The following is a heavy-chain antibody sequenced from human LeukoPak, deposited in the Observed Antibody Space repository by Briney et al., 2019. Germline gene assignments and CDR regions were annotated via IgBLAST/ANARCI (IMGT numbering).Heavy chain of an antibody. CDR1: GFTFSSYA. CDR2: ISGSGGST. V-gene: IGHV3-23*01. CDR3: AKETNQAVAGALDY. Sequence: GGSLRLSCAASGFTFSSYAISGVRQAPGKGLAGVSAISGSGGSTYYADSVKGRFTISRDNSKNTLYLQMNSLRAEDTAVYYCAKETNQAVAGALDYWGQGTLVTVSS. J-gene: IGHJ4*02. D-gene: IGHD6-19*01.